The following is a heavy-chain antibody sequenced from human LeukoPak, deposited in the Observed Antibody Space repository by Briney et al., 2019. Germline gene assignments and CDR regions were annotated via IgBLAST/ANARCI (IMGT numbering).Heavy chain of an antibody. Sequence: GGSLRLSCAASGFTFSSYAMSWVRQAPGKGLEWVSAISGSGGSTYYADSVKGRFTISRDNSKNTLYLHMNSLRAADTAVYYCANAPDGAFDYWGQGTLVTVSS. V-gene: IGHV3-23*01. CDR3: ANAPDGAFDY. CDR1: GFTFSSYA. CDR2: ISGSGGST. J-gene: IGHJ4*02.